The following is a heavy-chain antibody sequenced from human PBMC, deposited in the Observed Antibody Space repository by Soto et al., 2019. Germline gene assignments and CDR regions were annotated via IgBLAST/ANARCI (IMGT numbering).Heavy chain of an antibody. CDR1: GYTFTSYA. Sequence: GASVKVSCKASGYTFTSYAMHWVRQAPGQRLEWMGWINAGNGNTKYSQKFQGRVTITRDTSASTAYMELSSLTSDDTAVYYCARDLGYSDLDVHYWGQGTLITVSS. CDR2: INAGNGNT. D-gene: IGHD4-17*01. J-gene: IGHJ4*02. CDR3: ARDLGYSDLDVHY. V-gene: IGHV1-3*01.